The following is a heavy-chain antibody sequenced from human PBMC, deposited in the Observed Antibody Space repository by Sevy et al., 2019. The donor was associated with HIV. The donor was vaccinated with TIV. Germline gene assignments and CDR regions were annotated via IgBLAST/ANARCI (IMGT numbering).Heavy chain of an antibody. D-gene: IGHD2-15*01. Sequence: ASVKVSCKATGHAFTAYYVHWVRQAPGEGLEWMGWINPVNGATNFAQKFQGRVTMTSDMSITTTYMELSSLTSDDTAIYYCSTPEARCRGGSCHDLDYWGQGTLVTVSS. CDR2: INPVNGAT. CDR1: GHAFTAYY. CDR3: STPEARCRGGSCHDLDY. J-gene: IGHJ4*02. V-gene: IGHV1-2*02.